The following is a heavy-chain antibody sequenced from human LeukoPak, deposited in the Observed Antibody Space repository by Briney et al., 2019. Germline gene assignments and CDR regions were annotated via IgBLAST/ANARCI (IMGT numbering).Heavy chain of an antibody. CDR3: ARGSKSYGDYIRSRIYYIDY. J-gene: IGHJ4*02. CDR1: GFTFSSYA. D-gene: IGHD4-17*01. V-gene: IGHV3-30*04. Sequence: GGSLRLSCAASGFTFSSYAMNWVRQAPGKGLEWVAVISNDGSNKYYADSVKGRFTISRDNSKNTLYLQMNSLRGEDTAVYCCARGSKSYGDYIRSRIYYIDYWGQGTLVTVSS. CDR2: ISNDGSNK.